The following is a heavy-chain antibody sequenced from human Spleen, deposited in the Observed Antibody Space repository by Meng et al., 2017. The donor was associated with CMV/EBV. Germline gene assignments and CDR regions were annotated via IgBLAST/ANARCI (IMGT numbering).Heavy chain of an antibody. J-gene: IGHJ3*02. CDR3: ARACGGDCYSRAFDI. D-gene: IGHD2-21*01. CDR2: ISWNSRSI. CDR1: GFTFDDHV. V-gene: IGHV3-9*01. Sequence: SVGLSCAASGFTFDDHVMHWVRQAPGKGLEWVSGISWNSRSIDYADAVKGRFTISRDNAKNSLFLQMNSLRAEDTALYYCARACGGDCYSRAFDIWGQGTMVTVSS.